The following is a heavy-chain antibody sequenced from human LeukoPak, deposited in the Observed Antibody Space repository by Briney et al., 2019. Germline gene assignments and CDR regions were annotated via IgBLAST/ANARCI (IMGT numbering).Heavy chain of an antibody. D-gene: IGHD2-2*01. J-gene: IGHJ4*02. CDR2: INPNSGGT. V-gene: IGHV1-2*02. Sequence: ASVKVSCKASGYTFTGYYMHWVRQAPGQGLEWMGWINPNSGGTNYAQRFQGRVTMTRDTSISTAYMELSRLRSDDTAVYYCARGYCSSTSCYAGYWGQGTLVTVSS. CDR1: GYTFTGYY. CDR3: ARGYCSSTSCYAGY.